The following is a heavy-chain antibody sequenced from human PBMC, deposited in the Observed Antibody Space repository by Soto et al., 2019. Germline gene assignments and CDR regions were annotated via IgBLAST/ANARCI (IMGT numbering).Heavy chain of an antibody. V-gene: IGHV3-15*01. Sequence: GQLVESGGDLVKPGGSLRLSCAASRFTFRDAWMSWVRQAPGKGLEWVGRIKREIDGGTTDYAAPVKGRFTISRDDSENTLYLQMNSLKTEDTAVYYCTTGLSNGYYNFDFWGQGTLVTVSS. CDR3: TTGLSNGYYNFDF. CDR2: IKREIDGGTT. J-gene: IGHJ4*02. D-gene: IGHD3-22*01. CDR1: RFTFRDAW.